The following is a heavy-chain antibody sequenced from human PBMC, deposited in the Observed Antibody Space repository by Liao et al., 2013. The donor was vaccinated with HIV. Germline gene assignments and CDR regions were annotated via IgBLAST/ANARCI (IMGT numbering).Heavy chain of an antibody. CDR3: ARDNPSWYWYFDL. J-gene: IGHJ2*01. CDR1: GVSIRNTAYS. Sequence: QLQLQESGSGLVKPSQTLSLTCAVSGVSIRNTAYSWSWIRQPPGKGLEWLGYIYQSGTASYTPSLKSRVTMSVDTSTNQFSLNLSSVTAADTAVYYCARDNPSWYWYFDLWGRGTLVTVSS. V-gene: IGHV4-30-2*01. CDR2: IYQSGTA. D-gene: IGHD2-2*01.